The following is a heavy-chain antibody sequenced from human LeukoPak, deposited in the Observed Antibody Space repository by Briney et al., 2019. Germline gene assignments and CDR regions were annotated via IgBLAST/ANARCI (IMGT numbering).Heavy chain of an antibody. Sequence: GGSLRLSCAASGFTFSSYAVHWVRQAPGKGLEWVAVISYDGSSKYYADSVKGRFTISRDNAKNSLYLQMNGLRAEDTAVYYCARVDSSSWYHSYYFDYWGQGTLVTVSS. CDR2: ISYDGSSK. J-gene: IGHJ4*02. V-gene: IGHV3-30*04. CDR1: GFTFSSYA. CDR3: ARVDSSSWYHSYYFDY. D-gene: IGHD6-13*01.